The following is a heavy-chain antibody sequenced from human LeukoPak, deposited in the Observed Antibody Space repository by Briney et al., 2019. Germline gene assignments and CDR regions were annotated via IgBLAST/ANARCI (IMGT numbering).Heavy chain of an antibody. CDR2: ILGNGGNP. J-gene: IGHJ4*02. D-gene: IGHD6-19*01. CDR1: GFTFSSYA. Sequence: GGSLRLSCATSGFTFSSYAMHWVRQAPGKGLEYVSAILGNGGNPYYASTVKGRFTISRDNSKNTLYLQMGSLRPEDMAVYYCARDSSSGWSFDQWGQGTLVTVSS. V-gene: IGHV3-64*01. CDR3: ARDSSSGWSFDQ.